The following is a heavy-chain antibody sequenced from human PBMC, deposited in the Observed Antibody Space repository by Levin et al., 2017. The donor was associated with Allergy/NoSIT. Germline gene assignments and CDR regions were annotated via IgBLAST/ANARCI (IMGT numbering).Heavy chain of an antibody. J-gene: IGHJ4*02. V-gene: IGHV4-61*01. CDR1: GVSMNSGNYY. CDR2: SFYSGKT. Sequence: PSQTLSLTCTVSGVSMNSGNYYWTWIRQTPEKGLEWIGYSFYSGKTDYNPSLKSRVTISIDTSKNQFSLKLNSVTAADTAIYYCARARETYAAGEYWGQGTLVTVSS. CDR3: ARARETYAAGEY. D-gene: IGHD2-15*01.